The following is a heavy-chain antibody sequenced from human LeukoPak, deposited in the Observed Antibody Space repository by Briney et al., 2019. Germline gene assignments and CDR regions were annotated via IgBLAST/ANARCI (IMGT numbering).Heavy chain of an antibody. Sequence: GGTLRLSCAASGFTFSGYGMSWVRQAPGKGLEWVSVISGSGGSTYYADSVKGRFTISRDNSKSTLYIQMNSLRAEDTAVYYCARAKPKNMVRGLIMRRESRYYFDYWGQGTLVTVSS. V-gene: IGHV3-23*01. CDR2: ISGSGGST. CDR3: ARAKPKNMVRGLIMRRESRYYFDY. J-gene: IGHJ4*02. D-gene: IGHD3-10*01. CDR1: GFTFSGYG.